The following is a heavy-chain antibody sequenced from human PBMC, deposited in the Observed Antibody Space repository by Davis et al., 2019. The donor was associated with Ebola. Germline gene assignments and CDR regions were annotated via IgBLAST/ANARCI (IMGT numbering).Heavy chain of an antibody. V-gene: IGHV3-30*03. CDR1: GFTFSSYG. Sequence: GESLKISCAASGFTFSSYGMHWVRQAPGKGLEWVAVISYDGSNKYYADSVKGRFTISRDNSKNTLYLQMNSLRAEDTAVYYCAREDYDYVWGSYRWGYWGQGTLVTVSS. CDR3: AREDYDYVWGSYRWGY. D-gene: IGHD3-16*02. J-gene: IGHJ4*02. CDR2: ISYDGSNK.